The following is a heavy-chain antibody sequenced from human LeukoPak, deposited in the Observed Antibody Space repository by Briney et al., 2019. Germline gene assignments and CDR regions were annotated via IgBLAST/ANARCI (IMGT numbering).Heavy chain of an antibody. CDR1: SGSFSGYY. D-gene: IGHD3-16*01. J-gene: IGHJ4*02. V-gene: IGHV4-34*01. Sequence: SETLSLTCAVYSGSFSGYYWSWIRQPPGKGLEWIGKINHSGSTNYNPSLKSRVTISVDTSKNQFSLKLSSVTAADTAVYYCAREVWGKKRYDYWGQGTLVTVSS. CDR3: AREVWGKKRYDY. CDR2: INHSGST.